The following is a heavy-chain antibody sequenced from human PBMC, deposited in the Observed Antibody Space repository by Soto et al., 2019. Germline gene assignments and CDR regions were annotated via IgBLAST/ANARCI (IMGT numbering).Heavy chain of an antibody. Sequence: QVQLVESGGGVVQPGRSLRLSCAASGFTFSSYAMHWVRQAPGKGLEWVAVISYDGSNKYYADSVKGRFTISRDNSKNTLYLQMNSLSAEDTAVYYCARVALYYYDSSGYIDYWGQGTLVTVSS. V-gene: IGHV3-30-3*01. CDR1: GFTFSSYA. J-gene: IGHJ4*02. CDR2: ISYDGSNK. D-gene: IGHD3-22*01. CDR3: ARVALYYYDSSGYIDY.